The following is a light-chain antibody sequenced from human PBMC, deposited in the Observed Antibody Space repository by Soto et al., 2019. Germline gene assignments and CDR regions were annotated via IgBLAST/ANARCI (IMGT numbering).Light chain of an antibody. CDR1: QYINTR. V-gene: IGKV3-11*01. CDR2: QTS. Sequence: EIVLTQSPATLSSFPGDRVTLSCGASQYINTRLAWYQHRTGQAPRLLIYQTSIRAAGIPARFSASGYGTDFTLTISDVQTEDFALYYCHQRQSWPRTFGQGTKVDIK. J-gene: IGKJ1*01. CDR3: HQRQSWPRT.